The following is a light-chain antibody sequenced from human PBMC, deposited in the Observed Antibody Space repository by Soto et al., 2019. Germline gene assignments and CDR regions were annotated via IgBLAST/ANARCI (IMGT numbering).Light chain of an antibody. CDR1: HDIARW. Sequence: GDRVAITCRASHDIARWLAWYQQQPGKAPRLLIYAASRLQSGVPTRFSGSGSGTDFTLTITNLQPEDSAVYYCQQVKGFPLTFGGGTKVDIK. J-gene: IGKJ4*01. V-gene: IGKV1-12*01. CDR2: AAS. CDR3: QQVKGFPLT.